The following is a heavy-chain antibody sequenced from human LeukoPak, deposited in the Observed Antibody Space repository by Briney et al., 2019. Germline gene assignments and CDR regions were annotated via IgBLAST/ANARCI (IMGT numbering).Heavy chain of an antibody. D-gene: IGHD3-22*01. CDR3: ARVAMIVAKPYDY. Sequence: GRSLRLSCAASGFTFSSYAMHWVRQAPGKGLEWVAVISYDGSNKYYADSVKGRFTISRDNSKNTLYLQMNSLRAEDTAVYYCARVAMIVAKPYDYWGQGTLVTVSS. CDR1: GFTFSSYA. CDR2: ISYDGSNK. V-gene: IGHV3-30*04. J-gene: IGHJ4*02.